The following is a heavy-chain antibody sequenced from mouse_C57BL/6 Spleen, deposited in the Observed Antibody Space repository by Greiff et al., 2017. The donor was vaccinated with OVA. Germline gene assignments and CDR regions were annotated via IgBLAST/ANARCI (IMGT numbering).Heavy chain of an antibody. D-gene: IGHD2-4*01. CDR2: ISDGGSYT. CDR3: ARGLGYCDYEEDYYAMDY. Sequence: EVKLEESGGGLVKPGGSLKLSCAASGFTFSSYAMSWVRQTPEKRLEWVATISDGGSYTYYPDNVKGRFTISRDNAKNNLYLQMSHLKSEDTAMYYCARGLGYCDYEEDYYAMDYWGQGTSVTVSS. CDR1: GFTFSSYA. J-gene: IGHJ4*01. V-gene: IGHV5-4*03.